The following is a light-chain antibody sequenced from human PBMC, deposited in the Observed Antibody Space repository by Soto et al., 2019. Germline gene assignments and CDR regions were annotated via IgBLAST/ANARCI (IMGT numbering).Light chain of an antibody. J-gene: IGKJ5*01. CDR3: QQYYSTLIT. CDR1: QSVLYSSNNKNY. Sequence: DIMVTQSPDSLAVSLCERATIKCKSSQSVLYSSNNKNYLAWYQHKPGQPPNLLIYWASTRESGVPDRFSGSGSGTDVTLTISSLQAEDVAVYYCQQYYSTLITFGQGTRLEIK. V-gene: IGKV4-1*01. CDR2: WAS.